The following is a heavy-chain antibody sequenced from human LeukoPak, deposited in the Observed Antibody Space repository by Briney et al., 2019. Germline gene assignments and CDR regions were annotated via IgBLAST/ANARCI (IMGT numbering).Heavy chain of an antibody. D-gene: IGHD2-15*01. CDR3: ARDLYCSSGSCSFDY. Sequence: SQTLSLTCAISGDSVSSNSVAWNWIRQSPSRGLEWLGSTFYRSKWYNDYAVSVNSRITINPDTSKNHFSLQLKSVTPEDTAVYYCARDLYCSSGSCSFDYWGQGTQVTVSS. V-gene: IGHV6-1*01. CDR1: GDSVSSNSVA. J-gene: IGHJ4*02. CDR2: TFYRSKWYN.